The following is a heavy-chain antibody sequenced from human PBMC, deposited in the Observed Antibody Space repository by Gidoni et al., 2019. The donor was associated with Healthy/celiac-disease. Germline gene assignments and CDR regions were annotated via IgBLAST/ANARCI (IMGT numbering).Heavy chain of an antibody. Sequence: EVQLLESGGGLVQPGGSLRLSCAASGFTFSSYAMSWVRQAPGKGLEWFSAISGSGGSTYYADSVKGRFTISRDNSKNTLYLQMNSLRAEDTAVYYCATPIGYSGYDGMDVWGQGTTVTVSS. CDR3: ATPIGYSGYDGMDV. J-gene: IGHJ6*02. CDR2: ISGSGGST. D-gene: IGHD1-26*01. V-gene: IGHV3-23*01. CDR1: GFTFSSYA.